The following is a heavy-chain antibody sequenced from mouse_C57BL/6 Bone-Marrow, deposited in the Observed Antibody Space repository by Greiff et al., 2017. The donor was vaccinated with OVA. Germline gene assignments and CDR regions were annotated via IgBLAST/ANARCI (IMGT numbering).Heavy chain of an antibody. CDR1: GYTFTSYG. CDR3: ARSGYSNYPSWFAY. CDR2: IYPRSGNT. D-gene: IGHD2-5*01. J-gene: IGHJ3*01. V-gene: IGHV1-81*01. Sequence: VMLVESGAELARPGASVKLSCKASGYTFTSYGISWVKQRTGQGLEWIGEIYPRSGNTYYNEKFKGKATLTADKSSSTAYMELRSLTSEDSAVYFCARSGYSNYPSWFAYWGQGTLVTVSA.